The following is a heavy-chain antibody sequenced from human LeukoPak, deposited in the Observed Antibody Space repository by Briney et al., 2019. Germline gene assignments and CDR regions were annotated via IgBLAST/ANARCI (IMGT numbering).Heavy chain of an antibody. J-gene: IGHJ4*02. V-gene: IGHV3-23*01. CDR2: ISGSGGST. Sequence: GGSLRLSCAASGFTFSSYEMNWVRQAPGKGLEWVSAISGSGGSTYYADSVKGRFTISRDNSKNTLYLQMNSLRAEDTAIYYCAKDLSLYYFDYWGQGTLVTVSS. CDR1: GFTFSSYE. CDR3: AKDLSLYYFDY.